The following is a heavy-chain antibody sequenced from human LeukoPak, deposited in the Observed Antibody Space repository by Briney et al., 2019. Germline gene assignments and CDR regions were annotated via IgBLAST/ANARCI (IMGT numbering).Heavy chain of an antibody. V-gene: IGHV5-10-1*01. CDR3: ASHEGYSSSGKVY. D-gene: IGHD6-13*01. J-gene: IGHJ4*02. CDR1: GYRFTSYW. Sequence: GESRKSSFKGSGYRFTSYWISWLRQMPGKGLEWMGRIDPSDAYTNYSPSFQGHVTISADKSITTVYLQWSSLKASDTAMYYCASHEGYSSSGKVYWGQGTLVTVSS. CDR2: IDPSDAYT.